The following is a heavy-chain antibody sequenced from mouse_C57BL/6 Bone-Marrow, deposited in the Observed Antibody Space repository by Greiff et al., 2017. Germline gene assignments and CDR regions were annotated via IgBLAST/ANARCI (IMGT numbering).Heavy chain of an antibody. D-gene: IGHD1-1*01. J-gene: IGHJ4*01. Sequence: EVQRVESGGGLVKPGGSLKLSCAASGFTFSSYAMSWVRQTPEKRLVWVATISDGGSYTYYPATVKGRFTISSDNAKNHLYLQMSHLKSEDTAMYYGARDRLLRYLYSMDYWGQGTSVTVSS. V-gene: IGHV5-4*01. CDR2: ISDGGSYT. CDR3: ARDRLLRYLYSMDY. CDR1: GFTFSSYA.